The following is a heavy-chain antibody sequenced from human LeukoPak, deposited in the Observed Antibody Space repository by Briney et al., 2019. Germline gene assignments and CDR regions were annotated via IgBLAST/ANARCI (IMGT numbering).Heavy chain of an antibody. CDR2: IYYSGST. D-gene: IGHD3-9*01. CDR1: GGSISSSSYY. CDR3: ARAYYDIILYYFDY. J-gene: IGHJ4*02. V-gene: IGHV4-39*01. Sequence: SETLSLTCTVSGGSISSSSYYWGWIRQPPGKGLEWIGSIYYSGSTYYNPSLKSRVTISVDTSKNQFSLKLSSVTAADTAVYYCARAYYDIILYYFDYWGQGALVTVSS.